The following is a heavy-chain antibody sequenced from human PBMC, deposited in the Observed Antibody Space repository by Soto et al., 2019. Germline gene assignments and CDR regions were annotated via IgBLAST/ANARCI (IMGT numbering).Heavy chain of an antibody. CDR2: IYYSGST. Sequence: QVQLQESGPGLVKPSQTLSLTCTVSGGSISSGGYYWSWIRQNPGKGLEWIGYIYYSGSTYYNPSLKSRVTISVDTSKTQFALKLSSVTAADTAVYYCARGFPRPTVKNDAFDIWCQGTMVTVS. CDR3: ARGFPRPTVKNDAFDI. D-gene: IGHD4-17*01. CDR1: GGSISSGGYY. V-gene: IGHV4-31*03. J-gene: IGHJ3*02.